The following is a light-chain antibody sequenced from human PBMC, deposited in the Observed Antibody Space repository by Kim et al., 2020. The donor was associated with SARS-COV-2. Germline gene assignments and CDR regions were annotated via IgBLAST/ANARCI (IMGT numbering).Light chain of an antibody. J-gene: IGKJ1*01. V-gene: IGKV1D-16*01. CDR1: QGISSW. CDR2: AAS. Sequence: DIQMTQTPPSLSASVGDRVTITCRASQGISSWLAWYQQKPGKAPRSLIYAASSLQSGVPSRFSGSGSGTDFALTITSLQPEDFAIYYCQQYDSYPRTFCQGTKVDIK. CDR3: QQYDSYPRT.